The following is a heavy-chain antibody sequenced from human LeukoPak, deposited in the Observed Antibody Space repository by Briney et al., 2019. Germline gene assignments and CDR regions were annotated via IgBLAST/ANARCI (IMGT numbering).Heavy chain of an antibody. CDR1: VYTFSTYG. V-gene: IGHV1-18*01. J-gene: IGHJ3*01. CDR2: ISAYKGKT. Sequence: ASGKVSSTASVYTFSTYGISWVRHAPGQGLEWMGWISAYKGKTYYAQKLQGRVTMTTDTSTSTAYMELRSLRSDDTAIYYCARDLYYYGSGSYYDVFDVWGQGTMVTVSS. CDR3: ARDLYYYGSGSYYDVFDV. D-gene: IGHD3-10*01.